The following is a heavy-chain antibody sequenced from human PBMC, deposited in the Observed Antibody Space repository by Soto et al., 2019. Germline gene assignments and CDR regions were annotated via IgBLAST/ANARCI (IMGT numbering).Heavy chain of an antibody. CDR2: INNDGSST. Sequence: GGSLRLSCAASGFTFSSYWMHWVRQSPGKGLTWVSRINNDGSSTSDADSVKGRFTISRDNAKSTLYLQLNSLRAEDTAVYYCARDVAPGYFDFWGQGTPVTSPQ. CDR3: ARDVAPGYFDF. D-gene: IGHD2-21*01. CDR1: GFTFSSYW. J-gene: IGHJ4*02. V-gene: IGHV3-74*01.